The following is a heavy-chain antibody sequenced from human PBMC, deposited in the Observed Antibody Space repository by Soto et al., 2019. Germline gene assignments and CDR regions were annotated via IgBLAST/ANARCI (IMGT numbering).Heavy chain of an antibody. D-gene: IGHD1-1*01. V-gene: IGHV1-8*01. CDR2: INPNSGNT. Sequence: QVQLVQSGAEVKKPGASVKVSCKASGYIFTNYDINWVRQATGQGLEYLGWINPNSGNTGYVQKFQGRVTMTRNTTINTAYMGLNSQKYEDTAVYYGAGAIKNEDYARLFDPWGQVTLVT. J-gene: IGHJ5*02. CDR1: GYIFTNYD. CDR3: AGAIKNEDYARLFDP.